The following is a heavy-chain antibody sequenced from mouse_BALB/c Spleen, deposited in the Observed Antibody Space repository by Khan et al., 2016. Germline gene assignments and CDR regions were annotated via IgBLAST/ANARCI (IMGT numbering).Heavy chain of an antibody. J-gene: IGHJ2*01. Sequence: QIQLVQSGPELKKPGETVKISCKASGYTFTNYGMNWVKQAPGKGLKWMGWINTYTGEPTYTDDFKGRFAFSLETSASTAYLQIINLKNEATATYFCASSGDNYDFDYGGQGTTLTVSS. CDR1: GYTFTNYG. D-gene: IGHD1-3*01. CDR3: ASSGDNYDFDY. V-gene: IGHV9-3-1*01. CDR2: INTYTGEP.